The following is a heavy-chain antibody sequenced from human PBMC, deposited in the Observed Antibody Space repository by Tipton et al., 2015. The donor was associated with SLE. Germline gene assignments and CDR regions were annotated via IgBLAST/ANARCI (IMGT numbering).Heavy chain of an antibody. CDR1: GFTFSIYA. CDR3: AREGLSGYEQGLDY. Sequence: SLRLSCAASGFTFSIYAMHWVRQAPGKGLEWVAVISYDGSNKYYADSVKGRFTISRDNSKNTLYLQMNSLRAGDTAVYYCAREGLSGYEQGLDYWGQGTLVTVSS. CDR2: ISYDGSNK. D-gene: IGHD5-12*01. J-gene: IGHJ4*02. V-gene: IGHV3-30*04.